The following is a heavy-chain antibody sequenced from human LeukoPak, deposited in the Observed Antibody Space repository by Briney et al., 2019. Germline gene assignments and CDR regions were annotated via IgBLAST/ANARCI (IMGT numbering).Heavy chain of an antibody. J-gene: IGHJ4*02. D-gene: IGHD3-10*01. Sequence: GRSLRLSCAASGFTFSSYGMHWVRQAPGKGLEWVGRSRHKGNNYATQYAASVKDRFTISRDDSKNSLHLQMNSLKTEDTAVYFCVAMLRGVGHWGQGTLVTVSS. CDR2: SRHKGNNYAT. CDR1: GFTFSSYG. V-gene: IGHV3-72*01. CDR3: VAMLRGVGH.